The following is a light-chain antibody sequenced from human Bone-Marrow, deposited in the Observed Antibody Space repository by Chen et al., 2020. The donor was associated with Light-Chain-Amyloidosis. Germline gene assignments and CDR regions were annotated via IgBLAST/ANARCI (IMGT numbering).Light chain of an antibody. V-gene: IGKV1-9*01. CDR3: QQLNSYPLT. CDR1: QGISSY. J-gene: IGKJ4*01. Sequence: DIQLTQSPSFLSASVGDSVTITCRASQGISSYLAWYQQKPGKAPKVLIYGASTLQSGVPARFSGSGSGTEFTLTISSLQPEDFETYYCQQLNSYPLTFGGGTKVEIK. CDR2: GAS.